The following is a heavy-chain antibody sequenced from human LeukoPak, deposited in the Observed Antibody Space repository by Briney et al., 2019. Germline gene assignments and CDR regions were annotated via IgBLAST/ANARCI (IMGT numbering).Heavy chain of an antibody. V-gene: IGHV3-23*01. Sequence: GSLLLSCAASGFTFSSYAMSWVRQAPGKGLEWVSAISGSGGSTYYADSVKGRFTISRDNSKNTLYLQMTSLRAEDTALYYCAKDSPRLGRSFDAFDIWGQGTMVTVSS. CDR3: AKDSPRLGRSFDAFDI. CDR2: ISGSGGST. CDR1: GFTFSSYA. D-gene: IGHD7-27*01. J-gene: IGHJ3*02.